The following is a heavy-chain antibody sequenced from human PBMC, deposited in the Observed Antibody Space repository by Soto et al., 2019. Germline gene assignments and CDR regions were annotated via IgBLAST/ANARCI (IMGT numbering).Heavy chain of an antibody. V-gene: IGHV3-48*03. CDR1: GFTFSAYE. J-gene: IGHJ4*02. CDR2: ISKSGGTT. Sequence: PGGSLRLSCAASGFTFSAYEMHWVRQAPGQGLEWVSYISKSGGTTYYADSAKGRFTISRDDAKNSVYLQMSSLRPEDMAVYKCVREGHYYFDYWGQGALVTSPQ. CDR3: VREGHYYFDY.